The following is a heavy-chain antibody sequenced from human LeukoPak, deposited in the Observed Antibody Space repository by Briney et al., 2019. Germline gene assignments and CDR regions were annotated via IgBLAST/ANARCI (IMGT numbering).Heavy chain of an antibody. V-gene: IGHV4-59*01. CDR1: GGSISSYY. CDR2: IYYSGST. J-gene: IGHJ5*02. D-gene: IGHD1-1*01. CDR3: ARVQENWFDP. Sequence: SETLSLTCTVSGGSISSYYWSWIRQPPGKGLEWIGYIYYSGSTNYNPSLKGRVTISVDTSKNQFSLKLSSVTAADTAVYYCARVQENWFDPWGQGTLVTVSS.